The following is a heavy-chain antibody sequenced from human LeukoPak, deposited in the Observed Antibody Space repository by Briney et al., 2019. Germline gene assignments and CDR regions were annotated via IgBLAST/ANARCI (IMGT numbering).Heavy chain of an antibody. Sequence: GSLRLSCAASGFTFSSYAMSWVRQPPGKGLEWIGSIYYSGSTYYNPSLKSRVTISVDTSKNQFSLKLSSVTAADTAFYYCAAFRGSHFDYWGQGPLVTVSS. D-gene: IGHD3-16*01. V-gene: IGHV4-38-2*01. J-gene: IGHJ4*02. CDR1: GFTFSSYA. CDR2: IYYSGST. CDR3: AAFRGSHFDY.